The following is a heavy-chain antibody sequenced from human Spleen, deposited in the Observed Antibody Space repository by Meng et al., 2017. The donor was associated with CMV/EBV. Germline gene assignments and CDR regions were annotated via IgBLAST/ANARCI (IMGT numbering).Heavy chain of an antibody. V-gene: IGHV4-38-2*02. D-gene: IGHD2-2*01. CDR1: SYSISSGYY. CDR3: ARGPEVIVVVPPTD. CDR2: FYYSGST. J-gene: IGHJ4*02. Sequence: GSLRLSCTVSSYSISSGYYWGWIRQPPGKGLEWIGSFYYSGSTYYNPSLKSRVTISVDTSKNQFSLKLTSVTAADTAVYYCARGPEVIVVVPPTDWGQGTLVTVSS.